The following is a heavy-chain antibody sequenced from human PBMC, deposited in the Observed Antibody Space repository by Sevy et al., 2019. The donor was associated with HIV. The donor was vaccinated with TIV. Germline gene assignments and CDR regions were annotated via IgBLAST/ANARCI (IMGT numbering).Heavy chain of an antibody. CDR2: IYYSGST. CDR1: GGSISSSSYY. D-gene: IGHD3-3*01. CDR3: ATTHHYDFWSGYYRPESFDY. Sequence: SEILSLTCTVSGGSISSSSYYWGWIRQPPGKGLEWIGSIYYSGSTYYNPSLKSRVTISVDTSKNQFSLKLSSVTAADTAVYYCATTHHYDFWSGYYRPESFDYWGQGTLVTVSS. V-gene: IGHV4-39*01. J-gene: IGHJ4*02.